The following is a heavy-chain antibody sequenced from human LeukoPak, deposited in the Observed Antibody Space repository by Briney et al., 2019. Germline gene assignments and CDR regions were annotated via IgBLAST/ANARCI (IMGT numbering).Heavy chain of an antibody. CDR3: ARDSSPYYYDSGSYYDAFDI. CDR2: IKQDGSEK. CDR1: GFTFSSYW. J-gene: IGHJ3*02. Sequence: GGSLRLSCAASGFTFSSYWMSWVRQAPGKGLEWVANIKQDGSEKYYVDSVKGRFTISRDNAKNSLYLQMNSLRAEDTAVYYCARDSSPYYYDSGSYYDAFDIWGQGTMVTVSS. V-gene: IGHV3-7*01. D-gene: IGHD3-10*01.